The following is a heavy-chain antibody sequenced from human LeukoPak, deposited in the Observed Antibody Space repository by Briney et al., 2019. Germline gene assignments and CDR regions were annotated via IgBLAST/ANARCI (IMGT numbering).Heavy chain of an antibody. D-gene: IGHD1-26*01. CDR1: GFKLSSYM. Sequence: PGGSLRLSCAASGFKLSSYMLNWVRQAPGKGLEWVSSISSTGSYIYYADSVKGRFTISRDNSKNTVYLQMDSLRADDTAVYYCARGGESVGVDFDYWGQGTLVTVSS. J-gene: IGHJ4*02. V-gene: IGHV3-21*01. CDR3: ARGGESVGVDFDY. CDR2: ISSTGSYI.